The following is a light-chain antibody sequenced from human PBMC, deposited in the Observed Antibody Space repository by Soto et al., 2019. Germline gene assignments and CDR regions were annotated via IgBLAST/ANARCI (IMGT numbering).Light chain of an antibody. CDR2: AAS. CDR3: QQSYSTPLA. V-gene: IGKV1-39*01. CDR1: QSISSY. J-gene: IGKJ3*01. Sequence: DIQMTQSPSSLSASVGDRVTITCRASQSISSYLNWYQQKPGKAPKHLIYAASSLQSGVPSRFSGSGSGPDFTLTISSLQPEDFATYYCQQSYSTPLAFGPGTKVDIK.